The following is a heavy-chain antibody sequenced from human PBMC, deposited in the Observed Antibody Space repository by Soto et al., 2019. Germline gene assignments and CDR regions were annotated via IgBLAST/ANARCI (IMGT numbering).Heavy chain of an antibody. CDR1: GYKVTGYY. D-gene: IGHD1-26*01. Sequence: GASGKVAGKASGYKVTGYYMHWVRQAPGQGLEWMGWINPHSGGTNYAQKFKGWVTMNRDTSISTDYMELIRLRSDVKAVYYCAREYWRRGSCYYGMDVWGQGSTVTVS. CDR2: INPHSGGT. J-gene: IGHJ6*02. CDR3: AREYWRRGSCYYGMDV. V-gene: IGHV1-2*04.